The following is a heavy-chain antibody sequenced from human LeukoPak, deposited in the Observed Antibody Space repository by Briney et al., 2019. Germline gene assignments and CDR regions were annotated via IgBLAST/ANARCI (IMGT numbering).Heavy chain of an antibody. D-gene: IGHD3-22*01. CDR2: IYYSGYT. CDR1: GGSISSYY. Sequence: PSETLSLTCTVSGGSISSYYWSWIRQPPGKGLEWIGYIYYSGYTNYNPSLKSRVTMSVDTSKNQFSLKLSSVTAADTAVYYCARDSGSFYFDYWGQGTLVTVSS. CDR3: ARDSGSFYFDY. J-gene: IGHJ4*02. V-gene: IGHV4-59*12.